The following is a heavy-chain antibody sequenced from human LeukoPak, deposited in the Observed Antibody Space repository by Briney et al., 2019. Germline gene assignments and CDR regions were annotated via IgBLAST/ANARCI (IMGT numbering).Heavy chain of an antibody. Sequence: SETLSLTCTVSGGSISSYYWSWIRQPPGKELEWIGYIYYSGSTNYNPSLKSRVTISVDTSKNQFSLKLSSVTAADTAVYYCARGMQQLYHFDSWGRGTLVTVSS. CDR2: IYYSGST. D-gene: IGHD6-13*01. CDR1: GGSISSYY. CDR3: ARGMQQLYHFDS. V-gene: IGHV4-59*01. J-gene: IGHJ4*02.